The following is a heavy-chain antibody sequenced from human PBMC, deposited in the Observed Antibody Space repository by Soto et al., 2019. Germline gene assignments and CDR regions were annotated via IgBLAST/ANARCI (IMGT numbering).Heavy chain of an antibody. D-gene: IGHD6-19*01. CDR2: IGNSVTRT. CDR1: GFTFRSYA. Sequence: EVQLLESGGGLVQPGGSLRLSCEGSGFTFRSYAMSWVRQVPGKGLDWVSAIGNSVTRTYYVDSVKGRFTISRYNSKNPLFLQMNGMRVEDTAVYYCAKDPGSSAWYPGYSYYSYMDVWGKGTKVIVYS. J-gene: IGHJ6*03. V-gene: IGHV3-23*01. CDR3: AKDPGSSAWYPGYSYYSYMDV.